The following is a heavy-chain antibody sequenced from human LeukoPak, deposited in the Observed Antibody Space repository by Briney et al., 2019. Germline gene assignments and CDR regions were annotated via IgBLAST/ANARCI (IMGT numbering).Heavy chain of an antibody. CDR3: ARDSRGYYDSSGYAHFDY. CDR1: GYTFTSYY. Sequence: ASVKVSCKASGYTFTSYYMHWVRQAPGQGLEWMGIINPSGGSTSYAQKFQGRVTMTRDTSTSTVYMELISLRSEDTAVYYCARDSRGYYDSSGYAHFDYWGQGTLVTVSS. J-gene: IGHJ4*02. D-gene: IGHD3-22*01. V-gene: IGHV1-46*01. CDR2: INPSGGST.